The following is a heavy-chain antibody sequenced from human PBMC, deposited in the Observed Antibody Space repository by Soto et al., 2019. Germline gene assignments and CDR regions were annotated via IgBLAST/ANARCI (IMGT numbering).Heavy chain of an antibody. CDR3: AIDLYRGQGGAEVEY. CDR1: GYTFTSYG. CDR2: ISAYNGNT. V-gene: IGHV1-18*01. D-gene: IGHD1-26*01. J-gene: IGHJ4*02. Sequence: QVQLVQSGAEVKKPGASVKVSCKASGYTFTSYGISWVRQAPGQGLEWMGWISAYNGNTNYAQKLQGRVTMTTDTSASTAYVELRSLRSDDTAVYYCAIDLYRGQGGAEVEYWGQGTLVTVFS.